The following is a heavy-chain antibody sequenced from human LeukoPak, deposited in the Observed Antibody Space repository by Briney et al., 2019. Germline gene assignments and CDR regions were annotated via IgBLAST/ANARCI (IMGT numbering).Heavy chain of an antibody. D-gene: IGHD6-13*01. CDR2: ISSSSSYI. CDR3: AAPILRTSSYAFDI. J-gene: IGHJ3*02. CDR1: GFTFSSYS. V-gene: IGHV3-21*01. Sequence: NPGGSLRLSCAASGFTFSSYSMNWVRQAPGKGLEWVSSISSSSSYIYYADSVKGRFTISRDNAKNSLYLQMNSLRAEDTAVYYCAAPILRTSSYAFDIWGQGTMVTVSS.